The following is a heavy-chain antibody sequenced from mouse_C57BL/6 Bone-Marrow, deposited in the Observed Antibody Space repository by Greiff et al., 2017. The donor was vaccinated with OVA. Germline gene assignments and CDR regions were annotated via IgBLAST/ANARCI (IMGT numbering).Heavy chain of an antibody. Sequence: VQLQQSGAELVKPGASVKISCKASGYAFSSYWMNWVKQRPGKGLEWIGQIYPGDGDTNYNGKFKGKATLTADKSSSTAYMQLSSLTSEDSAVYFCARMGNFYYAMDYWGQGTSVTVSS. CDR1: GYAFSSYW. V-gene: IGHV1-80*01. CDR3: ARMGNFYYAMDY. J-gene: IGHJ4*01. CDR2: IYPGDGDT. D-gene: IGHD2-1*01.